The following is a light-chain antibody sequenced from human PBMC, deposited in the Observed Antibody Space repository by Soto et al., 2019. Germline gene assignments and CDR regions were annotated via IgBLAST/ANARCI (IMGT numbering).Light chain of an antibody. V-gene: IGKV3-15*01. Sequence: EIVMTQSPATLSVSPGERATLSCRASQSVSDYLAWYPQTPGQPPRLLIYTASTRATGIPARFSGSGSGTEFTLTISSLQSEDFAVYYCQQYSNWPRTFGQGTRVEIK. CDR2: TAS. CDR3: QQYSNWPRT. J-gene: IGKJ1*01. CDR1: QSVSDY.